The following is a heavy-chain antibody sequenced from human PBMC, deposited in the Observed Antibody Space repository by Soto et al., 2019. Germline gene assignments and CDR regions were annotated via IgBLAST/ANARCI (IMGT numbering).Heavy chain of an antibody. CDR2: ISSSSSYI. Sequence: GGSLRLSCAASGFTFSSYSMNWVRQAPGKGLEWVSSISSSSSYIYYADSVKGRFTISRDNAKNSLYLQMNSLRAEDTAVYYCASSSRRNWFDPWGQGTRLTASA. CDR3: ASSSRRNWFDP. V-gene: IGHV3-21*01. J-gene: IGHJ5*02. CDR1: GFTFSSYS.